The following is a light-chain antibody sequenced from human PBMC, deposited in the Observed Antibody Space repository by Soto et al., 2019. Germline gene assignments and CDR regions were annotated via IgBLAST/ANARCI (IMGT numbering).Light chain of an antibody. CDR2: LDSDGSH. CDR3: QTWGTGIHVV. J-gene: IGLJ2*01. V-gene: IGLV4-69*01. Sequence: QLVLTQSPSASASLGASVKLTCTLSSGHSSYAIAWHQQQPEKGPRYLMKLDSDGSHTKGDAIPDRFSGSSSGAESYLTISRLQSEDEADYYCQTWGTGIHVVFGGGTQLTVL. CDR1: SGHSSYA.